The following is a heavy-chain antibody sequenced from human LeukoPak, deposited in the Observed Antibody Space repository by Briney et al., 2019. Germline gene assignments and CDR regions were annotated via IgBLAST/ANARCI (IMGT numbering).Heavy chain of an antibody. D-gene: IGHD2-15*01. CDR1: GGSLNNYY. J-gene: IGHJ3*02. CDR3: ARGRYCSADICSGGDAFDI. V-gene: IGHV4-4*07. Sequence: SETLSLTCTVSGGSLNNYYWSWIRQPAGKGLEWIGRTYTRGSTNYNPSLKSRVTMSVDTSKNQFSLKLSSVTAADTAVYYCARGRYCSADICSGGDAFDIWGQGTMVSVSS. CDR2: TYTRGST.